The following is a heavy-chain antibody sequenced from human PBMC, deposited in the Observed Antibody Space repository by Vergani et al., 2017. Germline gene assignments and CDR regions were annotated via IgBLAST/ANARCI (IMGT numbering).Heavy chain of an antibody. Sequence: QVQLQESGPGLVKSSETLSLTCTVSGGSISFYYWSWIRQPPGKGLEWIGYINYSGNTNYNPSLQSRVTISVDTSKNQCSLNLISVTAADTAVYYCARGQVRGPPDYWGQGTLVTVSS. V-gene: IGHV4-59*01. CDR1: GGSISFYY. CDR2: INYSGNT. CDR3: ARGQVRGPPDY. D-gene: IGHD3-10*01. J-gene: IGHJ4*02.